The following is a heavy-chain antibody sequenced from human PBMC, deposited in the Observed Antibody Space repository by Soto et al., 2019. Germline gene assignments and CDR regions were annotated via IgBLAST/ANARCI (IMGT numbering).Heavy chain of an antibody. V-gene: IGHV4-4*02. Sequence: PSETLSLTCAVSGGFISNSNWWTWVRQPPGKGLEWIGEIYHSGSTNYNPSLKSRVTVSVDKSNNQFSLRLSSVTAADTAVYYCAKTRGVTQASFYYYCYYMDVWGKGTTVTVSS. J-gene: IGHJ6*03. CDR2: IYHSGST. D-gene: IGHD3-3*01. CDR1: GGFISNSNW. CDR3: AKTRGVTQASFYYYCYYMDV.